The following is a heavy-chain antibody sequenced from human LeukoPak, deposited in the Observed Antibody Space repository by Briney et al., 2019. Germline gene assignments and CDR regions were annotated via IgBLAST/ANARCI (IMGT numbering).Heavy chain of an antibody. J-gene: IGHJ4*02. D-gene: IGHD2-21*01. V-gene: IGHV4-4*07. CDR1: GGSISSYY. CDR2: IYTSGST. CDR3: ARAGYCGGDCYYFDY. Sequence: SETLSLTCTVSGGSISSYYWSWIRQPAGKGLEWVGRIYTSGSTNYNPSLKSRVTMSVDTSKNQLSLKLSSVTAADTAVYYCARAGYCGGDCYYFDYWGQGTLVTVSS.